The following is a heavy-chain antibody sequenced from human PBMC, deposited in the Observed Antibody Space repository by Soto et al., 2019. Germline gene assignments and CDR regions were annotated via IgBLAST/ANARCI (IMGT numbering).Heavy chain of an antibody. CDR1: GFSFSDYY. CDR2: ISGKSTYI. J-gene: IGHJ4*02. Sequence: VQLVESGGGLVKPGGSLRLSCAASGFSFSDYYMSWVRQAPGKGLEWVSSISGKSTYIYYAASVKGRFTISRENPRNSVYLQMHSLRAEDTAVYYCARDKGYGDDLDSWGQGTRVTVSS. V-gene: IGHV3-21*01. D-gene: IGHD4-17*01. CDR3: ARDKGYGDDLDS.